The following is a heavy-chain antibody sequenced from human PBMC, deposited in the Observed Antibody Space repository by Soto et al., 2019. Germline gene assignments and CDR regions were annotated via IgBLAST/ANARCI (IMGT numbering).Heavy chain of an antibody. CDR1: GFTFSNYW. CDR3: VWDSPGDY. J-gene: IGHJ4*02. Sequence: EVQLVESGGGLVQPGGSLRLSCAGSGFTFSNYWMHWVRQAPGKGLECVSRIDHDGPTDYAESVRGRFTISSDNAENTLYLQLISLRPEDTAVYYCVWDSPGDYWGQGTLVTVSS. CDR2: IDHDGPT. V-gene: IGHV3-74*01.